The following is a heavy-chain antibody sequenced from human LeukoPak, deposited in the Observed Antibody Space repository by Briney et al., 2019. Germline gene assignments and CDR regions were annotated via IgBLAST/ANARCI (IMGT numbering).Heavy chain of an antibody. D-gene: IGHD1-26*01. CDR2: ISSSSSYI. CDR3: ARDGVARGGSYGLDFDY. CDR1: GFTFSSYS. V-gene: IGHV3-21*01. Sequence: GGSLRLSCAASGFTFSSYSINWVRQAPGKGLEWVSSISSSSSYIYYADSVKGRFTISRDNAKNSLYLQMNSLRAEDTAVYYCARDGVARGGSYGLDFDYWGQGTLVTVSS. J-gene: IGHJ4*02.